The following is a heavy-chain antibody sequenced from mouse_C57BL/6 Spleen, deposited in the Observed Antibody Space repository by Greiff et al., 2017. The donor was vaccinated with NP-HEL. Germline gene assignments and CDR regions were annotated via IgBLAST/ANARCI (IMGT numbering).Heavy chain of an antibody. Sequence: QVQLKESGAELVKPGASVKFSCKASGYAFSSYWMNWVKQRPGKGLEWIGQIYPGDGDTNYNGKFKGKATLTADKSSSTAYMQRSSLTSEDSAVYFYARGGITTERWYFDDWGTGTTVTVSS. D-gene: IGHD1-1*01. J-gene: IGHJ1*03. CDR1: GYAFSSYW. CDR2: IYPGDGDT. V-gene: IGHV1-80*01. CDR3: ARGGITTERWYFDD.